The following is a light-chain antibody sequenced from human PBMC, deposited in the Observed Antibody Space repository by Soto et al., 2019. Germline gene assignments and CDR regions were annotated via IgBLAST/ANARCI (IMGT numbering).Light chain of an antibody. J-gene: IGKJ4*01. CDR1: QSISSY. CDR2: AAS. Sequence: DIQMTQSPSSLSASVGDRVTITCRASQSISSYLNWYQQKPGKAPKLLIYAASRLQSGVPSRFSGSGSGTDFTLTISSLQPEEFATYYCQQSYRTPLTFGGGTKVEIK. CDR3: QQSYRTPLT. V-gene: IGKV1-39*01.